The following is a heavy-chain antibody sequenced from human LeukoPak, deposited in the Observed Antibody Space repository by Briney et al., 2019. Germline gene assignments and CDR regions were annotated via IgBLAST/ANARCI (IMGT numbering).Heavy chain of an antibody. V-gene: IGHV4-59*01. CDR2: IYYSGST. J-gene: IGHJ5*02. Sequence: PSETLSLTCTVSGGSIDNYYWSWIRQPPGKGLEWIGYIYYSGSTHYNPSLKSRVTISVDTSKNQFSLKLTSVTAADTAVYYCARDSGSSTHDPWGQGTLVTVSS. CDR1: GGSIDNYY. CDR3: ARDSGSSTHDP. D-gene: IGHD2-2*01.